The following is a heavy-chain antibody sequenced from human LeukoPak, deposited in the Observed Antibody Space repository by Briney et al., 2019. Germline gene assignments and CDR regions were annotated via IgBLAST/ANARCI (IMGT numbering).Heavy chain of an antibody. Sequence: SVKVSCKASGGTFSSYAISWVRQAPGQGLEWMGGIIPIFGTANYAQKFQDRVTMTTDTSTSTAYMELRSLRSDDTAIYHCAKNYYYDNTGYWGAFDIWGQGTMVTVSS. D-gene: IGHD3-22*01. V-gene: IGHV1-69*05. CDR3: AKNYYYDNTGYWGAFDI. J-gene: IGHJ3*02. CDR1: GGTFSSYA. CDR2: IIPIFGTA.